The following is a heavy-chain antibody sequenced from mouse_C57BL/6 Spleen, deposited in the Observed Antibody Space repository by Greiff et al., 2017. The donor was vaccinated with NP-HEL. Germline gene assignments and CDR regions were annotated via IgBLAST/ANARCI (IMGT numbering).Heavy chain of an antibody. D-gene: IGHD2-4*01. J-gene: IGHJ3*01. CDR3: ARSFYDYDVRFAY. Sequence: EVQRVESGGGLVKPGGSLKLSCAASGFTFSDYGMHWVRQAPEKGLEWVAYISSGSSTIYYADTVKGRFTISRDNAKNTLFLQMTSLRSEDTAMYYCARSFYDYDVRFAYWGQGPLVTVSA. V-gene: IGHV5-17*01. CDR2: ISSGSSTI. CDR1: GFTFSDYG.